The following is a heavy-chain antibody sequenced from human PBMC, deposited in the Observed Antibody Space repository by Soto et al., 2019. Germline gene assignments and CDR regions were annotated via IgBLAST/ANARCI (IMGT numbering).Heavy chain of an antibody. D-gene: IGHD6-19*01. CDR3: ARDPGYSSGWYGQLDYYGMDV. Sequence: SVKVSCKASGGTFSSYAISWVRQAPGRGLEWMGGIIPIFGTANYAQKFQGRVTITADKSTSTAYMELSSLRSEDTAVYYCARDPGYSSGWYGQLDYYGMDVWGQGTTVTVPS. V-gene: IGHV1-69*06. CDR1: GGTFSSYA. CDR2: IIPIFGTA. J-gene: IGHJ6*02.